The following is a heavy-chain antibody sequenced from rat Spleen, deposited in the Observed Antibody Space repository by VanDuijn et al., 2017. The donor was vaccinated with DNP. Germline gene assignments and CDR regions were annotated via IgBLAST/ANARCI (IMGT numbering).Heavy chain of an antibody. CDR1: DSTFIPYT. V-gene: IGHV5S10*01. D-gene: IGHD1-8*01. J-gene: IGHJ4*01. Sequence: EVQLVESGGGLVQPGRSLKLSCAASDSTFIPYTMPWVRQPQARGRGWSAPIIIDGRRTYYRDSVKGRFTIPRDNAKSTLYLQMDSLRSEDTATYYCATHRYGSYAMDAWGQGTSVTVSS. CDR2: IIIDGRRT. CDR3: ATHRYGSYAMDA.